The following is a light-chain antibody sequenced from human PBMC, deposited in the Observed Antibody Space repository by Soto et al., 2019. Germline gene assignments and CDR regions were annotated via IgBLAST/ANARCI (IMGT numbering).Light chain of an antibody. CDR1: QSINSRS. V-gene: IGKV3D-20*01. CDR3: QQYVASPYT. Sequence: VMTQSPAILSVSPWERDNLYCGASQSINSRSLAWYQQKPGQAPRLLIYDASSRATGIPDRFSASGSGTDFTLTISSLEPEDFAVYYCQQYVASPYTFAQRAKVDI. J-gene: IGKJ2*01. CDR2: DAS.